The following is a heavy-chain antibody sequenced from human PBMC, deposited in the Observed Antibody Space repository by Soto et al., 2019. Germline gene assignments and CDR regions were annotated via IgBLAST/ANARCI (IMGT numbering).Heavy chain of an antibody. CDR1: GDSITSYSHY. CDR2: IFYSGST. CDR3: ARLPHGGYRYTPGSFYRIPYYYGVDV. D-gene: IGHD3-10*01. Sequence: QLQLQESGPGLLKPSETMSLTCTVSGDSITSYSHYWGWIRQPPGKGLEWIGTIFYSGSTYYSPSLKSRVTISVVTSKNQFSLRLSSVTAADTAVYYCARLPHGGYRYTPGSFYRIPYYYGVDVWGQGTTVTVSS. V-gene: IGHV4-39*01. J-gene: IGHJ6*02.